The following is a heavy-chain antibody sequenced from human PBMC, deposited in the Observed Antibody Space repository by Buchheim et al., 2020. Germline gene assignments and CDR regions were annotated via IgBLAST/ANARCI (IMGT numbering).Heavy chain of an antibody. V-gene: IGHV3-30*04. D-gene: IGHD5-12*01. CDR2: ISYDGSNK. J-gene: IGHJ4*02. Sequence: QVQLVESGGGVVQPGRSLRLSCAASGFTFSSYAMHWVRQAPGKGLEWVAVISYDGSNKYYADSVKGRFTISRDNSKSTLYLQMNSLRAEDTAVYYCARDLVATITPPDYWGQGTL. CDR1: GFTFSSYA. CDR3: ARDLVATITPPDY.